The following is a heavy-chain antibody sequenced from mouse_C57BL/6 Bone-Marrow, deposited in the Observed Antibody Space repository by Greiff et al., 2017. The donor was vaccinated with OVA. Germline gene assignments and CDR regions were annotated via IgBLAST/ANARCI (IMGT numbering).Heavy chain of an antibody. CDR3: ARDRYGSTYWYFDV. V-gene: IGHV5-4*01. Sequence: EVKLMESGGGLVKPGGSLKLSCAASGFTFSSYAMSWVRQTPEKRLEWVATISDGCSYTYYPDNVKGRFTISRDNAKNNLYLQMSHLKSEDTAMYYCARDRYGSTYWYFDVWGTGTTVTVSS. D-gene: IGHD1-1*01. CDR1: GFTFSSYA. CDR2: ISDGCSYT. J-gene: IGHJ1*03.